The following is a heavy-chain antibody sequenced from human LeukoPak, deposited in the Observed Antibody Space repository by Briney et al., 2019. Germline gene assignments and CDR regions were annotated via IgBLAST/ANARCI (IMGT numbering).Heavy chain of an antibody. D-gene: IGHD6-6*01. CDR1: GFTISSTY. CDR2: IYSGGYT. Sequence: GGSLGLSCAASGFTISSTYLTWVRQAPGKGLEWLSVIYSGGYTYYADSVKGRFFISRDISENMVYLQMNSLSVEDTAVYFCTRGRPAHYFDSWGPGTLVTVS. CDR3: TRGRPAHYFDS. J-gene: IGHJ4*02. V-gene: IGHV3-66*01.